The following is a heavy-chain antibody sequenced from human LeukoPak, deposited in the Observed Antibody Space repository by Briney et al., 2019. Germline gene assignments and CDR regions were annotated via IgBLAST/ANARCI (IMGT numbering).Heavy chain of an antibody. CDR3: ARDPSSGSFGDYYGMDV. V-gene: IGHV3-21*01. D-gene: IGHD6-19*01. Sequence: GGSLRLSCAAFGFTFSDYSMNWVRQAPGKGLEWVSSISSSSNYIYYADSVKGRFTISRHNAKNSLYLQMNGLRAEDTAVYYCARDPSSGSFGDYYGMDVWGQGTTVTASS. J-gene: IGHJ6*02. CDR2: ISSSSNYI. CDR1: GFTFSDYS.